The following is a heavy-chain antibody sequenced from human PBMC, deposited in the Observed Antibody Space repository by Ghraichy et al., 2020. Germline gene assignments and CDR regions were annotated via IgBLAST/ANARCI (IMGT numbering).Heavy chain of an antibody. J-gene: IGHJ1*01. Sequence: ASVKVSCKASGYTFTGYYMHWVRQAPGQGLEWMGWINPNSGGTNYAQKFQGRVTMTRDTSISTAYMELSRLRSDDTAVYYCARAGYSSGWHTHTIEYFQHWGQGTLVTVSS. V-gene: IGHV1-2*02. D-gene: IGHD6-19*01. CDR1: GYTFTGYY. CDR3: ARAGYSSGWHTHTIEYFQH. CDR2: INPNSGGT.